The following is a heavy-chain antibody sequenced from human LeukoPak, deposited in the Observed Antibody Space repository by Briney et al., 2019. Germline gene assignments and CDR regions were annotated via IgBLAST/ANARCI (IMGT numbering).Heavy chain of an antibody. CDR3: ARADTGDY. CDR1: GFTFSTYS. J-gene: IGHJ4*02. Sequence: GGSLRLSCAASGFTFSTYSINWVRQAPGKGLEWVSSISDSSSYIYYADSVKGRFTISRDNAKNSLYLQMNSLRAEDTAVYYCARADTGDYWGQGTLVTVSS. D-gene: IGHD5-18*01. CDR2: ISDSSSYI. V-gene: IGHV3-21*01.